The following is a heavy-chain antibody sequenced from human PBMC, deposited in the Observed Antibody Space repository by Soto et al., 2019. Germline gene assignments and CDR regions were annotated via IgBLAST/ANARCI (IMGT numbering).Heavy chain of an antibody. CDR2: ISAYNGNT. Sequence: GASLKVSCKASGYTFTSYGISWVRQAPGQGPEWMGWISAYNGNTNYAQKLQGRVTMTTDTSTSTAYMELRSLRSDDTAVYYCAREVKKRSGYYYYNYYYYGMDVWGQGTTVTVSS. D-gene: IGHD3-22*01. J-gene: IGHJ6*02. V-gene: IGHV1-18*04. CDR3: AREVKKRSGYYYYNYYYYGMDV. CDR1: GYTFTSYG.